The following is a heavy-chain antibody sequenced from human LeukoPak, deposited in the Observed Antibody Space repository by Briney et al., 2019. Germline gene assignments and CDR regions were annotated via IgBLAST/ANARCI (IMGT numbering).Heavy chain of an antibody. D-gene: IGHD3-16*02. CDR1: GYTFTGYY. CDR3: ARDLRYYDYVWGSYRLNY. CDR2: INPNSGGT. V-gene: IGHV1-2*06. Sequence: GASVKVSCKASGYTFTGYYMHWVRQAPGQGLEWMERINPNSGGTNYAQKFQGRVTMTRDTSISTAYMELSRLRSDDTAVYYCARDLRYYDYVWGSYRLNYWGQGTLVTVSS. J-gene: IGHJ4*02.